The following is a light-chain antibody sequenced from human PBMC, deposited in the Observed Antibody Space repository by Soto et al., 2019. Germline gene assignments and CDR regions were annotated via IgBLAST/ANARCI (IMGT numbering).Light chain of an antibody. V-gene: IGLV3-21*02. CDR2: DDS. CDR1: SIGSKS. Sequence: SYELTQPPAVSVAPGQTATITCGGNSIGSKSVHWYQQKPGQAPVLVVYDDSDRPSGIPERFSGSSSEDTATLTISRVEAGDEADYYCQVWDYITDHGVFGGGTKLTVL. J-gene: IGLJ3*02. CDR3: QVWDYITDHGV.